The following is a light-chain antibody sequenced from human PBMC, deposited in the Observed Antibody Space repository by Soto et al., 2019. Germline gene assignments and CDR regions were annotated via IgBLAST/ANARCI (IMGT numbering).Light chain of an antibody. J-gene: IGKJ1*01. Sequence: EIVVTQSPATLSVSPGERVTLSCRASQSVSSSLAWYQQRPGQAPRLLIYDTSTRAPCIAARFSGSGSGTEFTLTISSLQSEDVAVYYCQQYVHWPPGTFGQGTKVDIK. CDR2: DTS. CDR3: QQYVHWPPGT. V-gene: IGKV3-15*01. CDR1: QSVSSS.